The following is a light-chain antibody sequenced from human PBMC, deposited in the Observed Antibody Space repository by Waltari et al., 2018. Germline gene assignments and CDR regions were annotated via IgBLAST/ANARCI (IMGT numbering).Light chain of an antibody. J-gene: IGLJ1*01. CDR1: SRDIGDNDD. CDR3: CSYAGTNNFYV. Sequence: QSALTHPPSASGPPGESVTISCTATSRDIGDNDDVSWYQQHPGKATKLMIYEIIKRPSGVPDRFSGSKSGNTASLTVSGLQAEDEADYYCCSYAGTNNFYVFGTGTKVTVL. V-gene: IGLV2-8*01. CDR2: EII.